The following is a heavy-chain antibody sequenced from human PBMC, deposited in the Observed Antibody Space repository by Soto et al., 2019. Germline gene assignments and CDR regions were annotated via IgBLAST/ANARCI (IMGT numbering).Heavy chain of an antibody. CDR1: GFTFSSYG. CDR2: ISYDGSNK. V-gene: IGHV3-30*18. CDR3: AKARYPYYDINWFDP. Sequence: GGSLRLSCAASGFTFSSYGMHWGRQAPGKGLEREAVISYDGSNKNYADSVKGRFTISRDNSKNTVYLQMNSLRAEDTAVYYCAKARYPYYDINWFDPWGQGTLVTVSS. D-gene: IGHD3-3*01. J-gene: IGHJ5*02.